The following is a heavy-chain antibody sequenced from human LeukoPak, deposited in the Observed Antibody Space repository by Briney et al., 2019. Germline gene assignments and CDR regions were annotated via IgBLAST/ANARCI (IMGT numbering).Heavy chain of an antibody. J-gene: IGHJ4*02. CDR2: VYYTGST. D-gene: IGHD2-2*03. CDR1: GGSIESHY. V-gene: IGHV4-59*11. CDR3: AGTAHSGYGYGYGY. Sequence: SETLSLTCSVSGGSIESHYWVWIRQPPGKGLQWIGHVYYTGSTKVNPSVASRLTISLDTSKKQFSLKLKSVTAADTAFYYCAGTAHSGYGYGYGYWGQGTRVTVSS.